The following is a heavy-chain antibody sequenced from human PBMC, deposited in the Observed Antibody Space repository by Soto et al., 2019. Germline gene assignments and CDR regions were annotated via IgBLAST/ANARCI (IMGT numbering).Heavy chain of an antibody. CDR1: GFNFANYA. V-gene: IGHV3-49*04. D-gene: IGHD3-22*01. Sequence: HPGGSLRLSCTGSGFNFANYALTWVRQAPGKGLEWVGFIRGETNGGTADYAASLKGRITISRDDSKSIAYLEINSLQTEDTAVYHWTRYYYESSGYYVYCGRGTLVTVAS. CDR2: IRGETNGGTA. J-gene: IGHJ4*02. CDR3: TRYYYESSGYYVY.